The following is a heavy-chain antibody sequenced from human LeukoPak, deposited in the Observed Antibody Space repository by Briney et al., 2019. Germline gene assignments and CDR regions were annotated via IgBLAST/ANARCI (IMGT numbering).Heavy chain of an antibody. V-gene: IGHV3-23*01. CDR3: AKASTRYCSGGSCYFDY. Sequence: GGSLRLSCAASGFTFSSYAMSWVRQAPGKGLEWVSAISGSGGSTYYADSVKGRFTISRDNSKNTLYLQMNSLRAEDTAVYYCAKASTRYCSGGSCYFDYWGQGTLVTVSS. J-gene: IGHJ4*02. CDR2: ISGSGGST. CDR1: GFTFSSYA. D-gene: IGHD2-15*01.